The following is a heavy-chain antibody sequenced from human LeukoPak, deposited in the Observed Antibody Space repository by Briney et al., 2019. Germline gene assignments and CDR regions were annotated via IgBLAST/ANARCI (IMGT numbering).Heavy chain of an antibody. Sequence: GRSLRLSCAASGFTFDDYAMHWVRQAPGKGLEWVSGISWNSGSIGYADSGKGRFTISRDNAKNYLYLQMNSLRAEDTALYYCAKGGGPDIVVVPAAIGFAFDIWGQGTMVTVSS. CDR2: ISWNSGSI. D-gene: IGHD2-2*02. J-gene: IGHJ3*02. V-gene: IGHV3-9*01. CDR3: AKGGGPDIVVVPAAIGFAFDI. CDR1: GFTFDDYA.